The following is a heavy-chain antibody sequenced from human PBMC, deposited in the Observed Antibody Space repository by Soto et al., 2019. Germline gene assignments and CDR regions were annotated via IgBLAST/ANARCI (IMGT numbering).Heavy chain of an antibody. Sequence: GGSLRLSCAASGFTFSSYAMSWVRQAPGKGLEWVSAISGSGGSTYYADSVKGRFTISRDNSKNTLYLQMNSLRAEDTAVYYCAKGPMTTVTKNYYYYGKDVWGQGTTVTVSS. V-gene: IGHV3-23*01. CDR1: GFTFSSYA. CDR2: ISGSGGST. CDR3: AKGPMTTVTKNYYYYGKDV. D-gene: IGHD4-4*01. J-gene: IGHJ6*02.